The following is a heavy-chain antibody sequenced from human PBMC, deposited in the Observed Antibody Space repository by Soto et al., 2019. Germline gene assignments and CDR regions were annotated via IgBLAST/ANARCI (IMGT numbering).Heavy chain of an antibody. D-gene: IGHD4-17*01. CDR2: LNAGGDNT. J-gene: IGHJ3*02. CDR3: AHPRGYGVFDAYDI. V-gene: IGHV3-23*01. Sequence: PGGSLRLSCAASGFTFSSYWMHWVRQAPGKGLVWVSALNAGGDNTYYADPVKGRFTISRDNSMSALYLQMNSLRIEDTAVYYCAHPRGYGVFDAYDIWGQGTTVTVSS. CDR1: GFTFSSYW.